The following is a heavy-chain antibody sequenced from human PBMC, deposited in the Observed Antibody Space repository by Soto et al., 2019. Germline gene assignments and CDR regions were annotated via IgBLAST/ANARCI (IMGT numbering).Heavy chain of an antibody. Sequence: SVKVSCKASGGTFSSYAISWVRQAPGQGLEWMGGIIPIFGTANYAQKFQGRVTITADESTSTAYMELSSLRSEDTAVYYCARGLQQQLVRYYYYGMDVWGQGTTVTVSS. V-gene: IGHV1-69*13. CDR3: ARGLQQQLVRYYYYGMDV. D-gene: IGHD6-6*01. CDR1: GGTFSSYA. CDR2: IIPIFGTA. J-gene: IGHJ6*02.